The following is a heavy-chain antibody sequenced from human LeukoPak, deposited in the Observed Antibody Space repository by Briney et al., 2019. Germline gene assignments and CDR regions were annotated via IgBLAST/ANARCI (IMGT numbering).Heavy chain of an antibody. Sequence: SETLSLTCTVSGGSISSYYWSWIRQPAGKGLEWIGRIYTSGSTNYNPSLKSRVTISVDTSKNQFSLKLSSVTAADTAVYYCARGWRYYDSSGPEDYWGQGTLVTVSS. CDR2: IYTSGST. CDR3: ARGWRYYDSSGPEDY. J-gene: IGHJ4*02. CDR1: GGSISSYY. D-gene: IGHD3-22*01. V-gene: IGHV4-4*07.